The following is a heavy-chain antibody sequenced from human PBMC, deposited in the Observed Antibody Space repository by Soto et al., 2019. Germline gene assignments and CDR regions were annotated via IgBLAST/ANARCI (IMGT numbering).Heavy chain of an antibody. CDR1: GFSLNSSGVG. D-gene: IGHD3-3*01. V-gene: IGHV2-5*02. CDR3: THTYFEFWSGYPKGFGY. Sequence: QITLRESSPTLVKPTQTLTLTCTFSGFSLNSSGVGVGWIRQAPGKALEWLALIYWDDDKRYSPSLKSRLSITKDTSKNQGVLRVTNMEPVDTATYYCTHTYFEFWSGYPKGFGYWGQGTLVAVSS. J-gene: IGHJ4*02. CDR2: IYWDDDK.